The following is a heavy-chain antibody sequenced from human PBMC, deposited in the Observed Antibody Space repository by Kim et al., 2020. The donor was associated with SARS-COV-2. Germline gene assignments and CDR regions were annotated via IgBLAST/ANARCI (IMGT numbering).Heavy chain of an antibody. V-gene: IGHV4-59*13. J-gene: IGHJ6*02. Sequence: SETLSLTCTVSGGSISSYYWSWIRQPPGKGLEWIGYIYYSGSTNYNPSLKSRVTISVDTSKNQFSLKLSSVTAAATAVYYCARTRGYSGYDYPFYYYYGMDVWGQGTTVTVSS. CDR1: GGSISSYY. CDR3: ARTRGYSGYDYPFYYYYGMDV. CDR2: IYYSGST. D-gene: IGHD5-12*01.